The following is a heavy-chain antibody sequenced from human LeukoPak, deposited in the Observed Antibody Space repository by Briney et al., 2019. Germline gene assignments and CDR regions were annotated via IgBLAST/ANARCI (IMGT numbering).Heavy chain of an antibody. CDR3: ARQKLNYYDSSGYYYGAFDI. J-gene: IGHJ3*02. Sequence: PSETLSLTCAVYGGSFSGYYWSWIRQPPGKGLEWIGEINHSGSTYYNPSLKSRVTISVDRSKNQFSLKLSSVTAADTAVYYCARQKLNYYDSSGYYYGAFDIWGQGTMVTVSS. V-gene: IGHV4-34*01. D-gene: IGHD3-22*01. CDR1: GGSFSGYY. CDR2: INHSGST.